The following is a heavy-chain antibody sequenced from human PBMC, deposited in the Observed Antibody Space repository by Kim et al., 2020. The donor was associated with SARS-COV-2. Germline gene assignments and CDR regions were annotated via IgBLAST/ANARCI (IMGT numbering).Heavy chain of an antibody. Sequence: GGSLRLSCAASGFTFSTYAMNWVRQAPGKGLEWVSTISGSGGTYYADSVKGRFTISRDNSKNTLYLQMNGLRAEDTAVYYCAKLSAYCGTTSCYNNVWGQATTVTVSS. V-gene: IGHV3-23*01. D-gene: IGHD2-2*02. CDR2: ISGSGGT. CDR1: GFTFSTYA. J-gene: IGHJ6*02. CDR3: AKLSAYCGTTSCYNNV.